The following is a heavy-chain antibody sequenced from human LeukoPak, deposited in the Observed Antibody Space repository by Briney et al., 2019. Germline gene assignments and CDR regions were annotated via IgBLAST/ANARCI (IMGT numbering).Heavy chain of an antibody. Sequence: ASVKVSCKASGCTFTSYDINWVRQATGQGLEWMGWMNPNSGNTGYAQKFQGRVTMTRNTSISTAYMELSSLRSEDTAVYYCARGYCSSTSCYFYYYYYGMDVWGQGTTVTVSS. V-gene: IGHV1-8*01. CDR1: GCTFTSYD. J-gene: IGHJ6*02. CDR2: MNPNSGNT. CDR3: ARGYCSSTSCYFYYYYYGMDV. D-gene: IGHD2-2*01.